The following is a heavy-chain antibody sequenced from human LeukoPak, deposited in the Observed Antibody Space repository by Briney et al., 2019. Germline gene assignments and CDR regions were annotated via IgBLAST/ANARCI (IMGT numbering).Heavy chain of an antibody. CDR1: GYTFTSYY. D-gene: IGHD3-22*01. CDR3: ARVYYYYDSSGILTLYFDY. Sequence: ASVKVSCKTSGYTFTSYYMHWVRQASGQGLEWTGWVNPTSGGTNYAQKFQGRVTMTRDTSISTAYMELSRLRSDDTAVYYCARVYYYYDSSGILTLYFDYWGQGTLVTVSS. CDR2: VNPTSGGT. V-gene: IGHV1-2*02. J-gene: IGHJ4*02.